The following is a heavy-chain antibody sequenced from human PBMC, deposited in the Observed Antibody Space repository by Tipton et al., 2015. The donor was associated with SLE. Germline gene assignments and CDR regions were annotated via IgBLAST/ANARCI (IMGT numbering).Heavy chain of an antibody. Sequence: TLSLTCAVYGGSFSGYYWSWIRQPPGKGLEWIGSIYHSGSTYYNPSLKSRVTISVDTSKNQFSLKLSSVTAADTAVYYCARDGPTTVTTYYMDVWGKGTTVTVSS. D-gene: IGHD4-11*01. V-gene: IGHV4-34*01. CDR3: ARDGPTTVTTYYMDV. J-gene: IGHJ6*03. CDR1: GGSFSGYY. CDR2: IYHSGST.